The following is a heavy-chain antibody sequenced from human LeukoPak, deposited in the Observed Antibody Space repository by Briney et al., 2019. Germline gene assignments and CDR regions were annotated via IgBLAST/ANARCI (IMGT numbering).Heavy chain of an antibody. CDR2: ISAFNGNT. CDR3: ARTYSKYFSSSEFAS. J-gene: IGHJ4*02. CDR1: GYTFTNYG. Sequence: ASVKVSCKAAGYTFTNYGTSWVRQAPGQGLEWMGWISAFNGNTNSAQNLQARVTMTTDSSTSTAYMELRSLRSDDTAVYYCARTYSKYFSSSEFASWGQGTLVTVSS. D-gene: IGHD2/OR15-2a*01. V-gene: IGHV1-18*01.